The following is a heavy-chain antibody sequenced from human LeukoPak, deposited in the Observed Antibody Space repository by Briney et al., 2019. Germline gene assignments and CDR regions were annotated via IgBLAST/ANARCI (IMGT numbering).Heavy chain of an antibody. CDR1: GFTFSSYG. CDR2: IWYDGSNE. J-gene: IGHJ4*02. D-gene: IGHD5-12*01. Sequence: GGSLRLSCAASGFTFSSYGMHWVRQAPGKGLEWVAVIWYDGSNEYYADSVKGRFTISKDNSKNTLYLQMNSLRAEDTAVYYCARRRGYSGYDLDYWGQGTLVTVSS. V-gene: IGHV3-33*01. CDR3: ARRRGYSGYDLDY.